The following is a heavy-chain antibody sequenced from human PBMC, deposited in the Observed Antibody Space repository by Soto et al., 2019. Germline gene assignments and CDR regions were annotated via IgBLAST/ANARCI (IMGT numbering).Heavy chain of an antibody. V-gene: IGHV4-39*01. CDR1: GCSISSSSYY. J-gene: IGHJ4*02. CDR3: ARQSPMVRGVIEPGIDY. Sequence: SETLSLTCTVSGCSISSSSYYWGWIRQPPGKGLEWIGSIYYSGSTYYNPSLKSRVTISVDTSKNQFSLKLSSVTAADTAVYNCARQSPMVRGVIEPGIDYWGQGTLVTVSS. CDR2: IYYSGST. D-gene: IGHD3-10*01.